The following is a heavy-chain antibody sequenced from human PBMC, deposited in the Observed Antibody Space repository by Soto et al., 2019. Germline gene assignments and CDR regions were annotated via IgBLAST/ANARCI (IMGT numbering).Heavy chain of an antibody. CDR1: GGTFSSNA. J-gene: IGHJ4*02. Sequence: SVKVACKASGGTFSSNAISWVRQAPGQGLEWMGGIIPIFGTANYAQKFQGRVTITADESTSTAYMELSSLRSEDTAMYYCTTDVWTGRALDFWGQGTLVTVSS. CDR3: TTDVWTGRALDF. CDR2: IIPIFGTA. D-gene: IGHD2-21*01. V-gene: IGHV1-69*13.